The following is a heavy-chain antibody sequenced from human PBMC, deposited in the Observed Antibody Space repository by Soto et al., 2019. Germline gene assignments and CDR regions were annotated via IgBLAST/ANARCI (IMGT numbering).Heavy chain of an antibody. V-gene: IGHV4-30-4*01. CDR3: ASLRSYPYYWGMDV. D-gene: IGHD2-2*02. CDR1: GGSISSGDYY. Sequence: QVQLQESGPGLVKPSQTLSLTCTVSGGSISSGDYYWSWIRQPPGKGLEWIGYIYYSGSTYYNPSLQSRVTISVDMSKMQFSLNLRSVTAADTAVYYCASLRSYPYYWGMDVRGLGTTVTVS. CDR2: IYYSGST. J-gene: IGHJ6*02.